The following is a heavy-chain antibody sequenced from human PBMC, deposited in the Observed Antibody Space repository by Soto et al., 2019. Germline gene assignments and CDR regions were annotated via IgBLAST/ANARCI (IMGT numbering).Heavy chain of an antibody. CDR3: ARVSGIYYYGMDV. Sequence: SETLGRTGAVCGGALSGYDWSWMRQPPGKGLEWIGEINHSGSTNYNPSLKSRVTISVDTSKNQVSLKLSSVTAADTAVYYCARVSGIYYYGMDVWGQGTTVT. CDR2: INHSGST. J-gene: IGHJ6*02. V-gene: IGHV4-34*01. CDR1: GGALSGYD. D-gene: IGHD3-10*01.